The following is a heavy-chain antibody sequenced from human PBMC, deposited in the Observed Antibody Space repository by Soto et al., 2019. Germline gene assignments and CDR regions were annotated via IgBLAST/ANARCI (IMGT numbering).Heavy chain of an antibody. CDR1: GGSITSSGFW. D-gene: IGHD4-17*01. CDR2: IYDGGST. J-gene: IGHJ5*02. V-gene: IGHV4-39*01. CDR3: AKRAYGDPFDP. Sequence: SETLSLTCAVSGGSITSSGFWWGWLRQPPGKGLEWIATIYDGGSTFYNPSLKSRVTISADTSKNQFALKLNSVTAADTAAYYCAKRAYGDPFDPWGQGTLVTVSS.